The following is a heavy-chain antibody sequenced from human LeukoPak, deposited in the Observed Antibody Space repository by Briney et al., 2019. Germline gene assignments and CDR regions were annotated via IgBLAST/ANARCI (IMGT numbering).Heavy chain of an antibody. D-gene: IGHD3-22*01. V-gene: IGHV1-46*01. CDR2: INPSGGST. CDR3: ARDPYYYDSSGYSRYFDY. Sequence: ASVKVSCKASGYTFTSYYMHWVRQAPAQGLEWMGIINPSGGSTSYAQKFQGRVTMTRYTSTSTVYMELSSLRSEDTAVYYCARDPYYYDSSGYSRYFDYWGQGTLVTVSS. CDR1: GYTFTSYY. J-gene: IGHJ4*02.